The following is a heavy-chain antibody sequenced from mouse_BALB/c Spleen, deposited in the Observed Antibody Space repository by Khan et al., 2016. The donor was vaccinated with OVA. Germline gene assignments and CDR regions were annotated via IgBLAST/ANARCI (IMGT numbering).Heavy chain of an antibody. V-gene: IGHV1-7*01. CDR1: GYTFTTYW. CDR3: ANNEISSAGLAY. D-gene: IGHD6-1*01. Sequence: QVQLQLSGAELAKPGASVMMSCKASGYTFTTYWIHCVKQRLGQGLQWIGYIIPSTGYTEYNQRLKYKTTLTADKSSSTAYMQLGSMTSEESADYYCANNEISSAGLAYWGQGTMVTVSA. J-gene: IGHJ3*01. CDR2: IIPSTGYT.